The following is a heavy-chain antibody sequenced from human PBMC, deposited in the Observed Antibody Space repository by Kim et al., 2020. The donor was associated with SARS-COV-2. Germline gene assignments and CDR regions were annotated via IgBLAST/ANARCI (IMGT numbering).Heavy chain of an antibody. Sequence: SETLSLTCTVSGGSISSSSYYWGWIRQPPGKGLEWIGSIYYSGSTYYNPSLKSRVTISVDTSKNQFSLKLSSVTAADTAVYYCARQKGVAGGGGGYYYGMDVWGQGTTVTVSS. CDR1: GGSISSSSYY. V-gene: IGHV4-39*01. J-gene: IGHJ6*02. CDR2: IYYSGST. CDR3: ARQKGVAGGGGGYYYGMDV. D-gene: IGHD6-19*01.